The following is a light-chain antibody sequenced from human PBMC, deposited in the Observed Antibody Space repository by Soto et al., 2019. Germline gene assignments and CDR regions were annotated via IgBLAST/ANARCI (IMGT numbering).Light chain of an antibody. CDR2: DAS. CDR3: QQFNGYPLT. CDR1: QGISSA. V-gene: IGKV1-13*02. J-gene: IGKJ4*01. Sequence: AIQLTQSPSSLSASVGDRVTITCRASQGISSALAWYQQKPGKGPKLLIYDASNLESGVPSRFSGSGSETDFTLTISSLQPEDFATYYCQQFNGYPLTFGGGTKVEIK.